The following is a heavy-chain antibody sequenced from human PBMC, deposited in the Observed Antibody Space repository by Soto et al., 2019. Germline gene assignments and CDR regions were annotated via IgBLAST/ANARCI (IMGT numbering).Heavy chain of an antibody. CDR3: ARSLAGATPRWYFDY. V-gene: IGHV1-69*13. J-gene: IGHJ4*02. Sequence: VQVSCKASAGTFSSFAITWVRQARGQGLEWRGGVIPISGRTNYPQTFQGRVASTADETTSTAYRELSSLTYEDPAVYYCARSLAGATPRWYFDYWGQGTQVIVSS. D-gene: IGHD1-26*01. CDR2: VIPISGRT. CDR1: AGTFSSFA.